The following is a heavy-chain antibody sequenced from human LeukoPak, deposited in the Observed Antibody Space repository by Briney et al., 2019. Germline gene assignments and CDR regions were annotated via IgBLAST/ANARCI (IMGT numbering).Heavy chain of an antibody. D-gene: IGHD3-3*01. CDR2: IWYDGSNK. CDR1: GFTFRIYG. Sequence: GGSLRLSCAASGFTFRIYGMHAVRQAPDKGLGWVAVIWYDGSNKYYAASVKGRFTISRDNSKNTLYLQMNSVRAEDTAVYYCAKSDFWSGYFYYYYRDVWGKGTAVTVSS. CDR3: AKSDFWSGYFYYYYRDV. V-gene: IGHV3-33*06. J-gene: IGHJ6*03.